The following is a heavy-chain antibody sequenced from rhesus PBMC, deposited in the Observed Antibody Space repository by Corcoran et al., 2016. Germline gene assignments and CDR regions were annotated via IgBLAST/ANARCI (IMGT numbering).Heavy chain of an antibody. J-gene: IGHJ4*01. CDR3: ATFTTTGMGFDY. CDR1: GDSISSGYD. V-gene: IGHV4-76*01. CDR2: IHGNSVST. Sequence: QVQLQESGPGVVKPSETLSLTCAVSGDSISSGYDWSLIRQSPGKGLEWIGYIHGNSVSTNYNPSLKNRVTISEEAYKNQCSRKLNSVTAADTAVYYCATFTTTGMGFDYWGQGVLVTVSS. D-gene: IGHD2-27*01.